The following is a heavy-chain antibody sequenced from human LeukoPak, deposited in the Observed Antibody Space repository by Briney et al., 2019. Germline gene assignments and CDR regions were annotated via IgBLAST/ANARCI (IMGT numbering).Heavy chain of an antibody. CDR1: GGSISSSDYY. CDR3: ASRTLLGAFHI. J-gene: IGHJ3*02. CDR2: IYSSGST. V-gene: IGHV4-39*01. D-gene: IGHD3-10*01. Sequence: KPSETLSLTCTVSGGSISSSDYYWGWIRQPPGKGLEWIGTIYSSGSTYYNPSLKSRVTISVDTSKNQFSLKLSSVTAANTAVYYSASRTLLGAFHIWGQGTIVTVSS.